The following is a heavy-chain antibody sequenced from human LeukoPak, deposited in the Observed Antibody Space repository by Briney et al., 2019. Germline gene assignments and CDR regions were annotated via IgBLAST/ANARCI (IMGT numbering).Heavy chain of an antibody. D-gene: IGHD1-26*01. J-gene: IGHJ5*02. Sequence: GGSLRLSCSASGFDFGDFAMNWVRQAPGKGLEWVSGISWKGDSIGYADSVKGRFTISRDNAKDSLYLQMNSLRPEDTALYYCAKDKGDYYGSDSKYRGIDAWGRGALVTISS. CDR3: AKDKGDYYGSDSKYRGIDA. V-gene: IGHV3-9*01. CDR1: GFDFGDFA. CDR2: ISWKGDSI.